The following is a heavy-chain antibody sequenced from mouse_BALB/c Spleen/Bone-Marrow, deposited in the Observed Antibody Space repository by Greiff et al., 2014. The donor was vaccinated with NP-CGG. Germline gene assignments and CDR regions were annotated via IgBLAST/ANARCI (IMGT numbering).Heavy chain of an antibody. CDR1: GFNIKDTY. V-gene: IGHV14-3*02. J-gene: IGHJ1*01. Sequence: VQLQQSGAELVKPGASVKLSCTASGFNIKDTYMHWVKERPEKGLEWIGRIDPANGNTKYDPKFQGKATITADTSSNTAYLQLSGLTSEDTAVYYCVYGRDWYFDVWGAGTTVTVSS. D-gene: IGHD1-1*01. CDR3: VYGRDWYFDV. CDR2: IDPANGNT.